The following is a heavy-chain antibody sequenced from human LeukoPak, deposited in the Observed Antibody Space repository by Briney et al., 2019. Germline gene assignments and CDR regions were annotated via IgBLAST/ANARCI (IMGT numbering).Heavy chain of an antibody. V-gene: IGHV1-69*06. CDR1: GGTFNSHA. J-gene: IGHJ3*02. D-gene: IGHD5-12*01. CDR3: ATYSGYALHDAFDI. Sequence: SVKVSCKASGGTFNSHAISWVRQAPGQRLEWMGGIIPIFGTKNYAQKFQGRVTVTADKSTSTAYMELSSLRFEDTAVYYCATYSGYALHDAFDIWGQGTMVTVSS. CDR2: IIPIFGTK.